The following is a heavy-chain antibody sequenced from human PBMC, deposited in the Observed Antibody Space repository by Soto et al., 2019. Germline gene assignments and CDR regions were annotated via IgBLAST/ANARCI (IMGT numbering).Heavy chain of an antibody. D-gene: IGHD3-10*01. CDR1: GGTFSSYA. Sequence: QVQLVQSGAEVKKPGSSVKVSCKASGGTFSSYAISWVRQAPGQGLEWMGGIITIFGTANYAQKFQGRVTITADESTSPAYMELSSLRSEDTAVYYCASRPGGYYGSGSYYTPYYSYGIDVWGQGTTVTVSS. V-gene: IGHV1-69*01. CDR3: ASRPGGYYGSGSYYTPYYSYGIDV. CDR2: IITIFGTA. J-gene: IGHJ6*02.